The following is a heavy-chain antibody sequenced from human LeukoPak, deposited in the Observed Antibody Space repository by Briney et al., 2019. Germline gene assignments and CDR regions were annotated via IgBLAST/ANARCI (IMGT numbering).Heavy chain of an antibody. D-gene: IGHD4-17*01. CDR3: ARATVTRWFDP. CDR2: IWYDGNNK. J-gene: IGHJ5*02. Sequence: AGGSLRLSCAASGFTFSSYGMHWVRQAPGKGLEWVAAIWYDGNNKYYADSVKGRFTISRDNSKNTLYLQMNSLRAEDTAVYYCARATVTRWFDPWGQGTLVTVSS. V-gene: IGHV3-33*01. CDR1: GFTFSSYG.